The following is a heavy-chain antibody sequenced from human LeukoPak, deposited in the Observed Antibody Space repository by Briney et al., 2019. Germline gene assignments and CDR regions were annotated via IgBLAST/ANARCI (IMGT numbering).Heavy chain of an antibody. CDR3: AVLRYFDWSPRYHDY. CDR1: GDSVSSTSAA. D-gene: IGHD3-9*01. CDR2: TYYRSKWYS. J-gene: IGHJ4*02. V-gene: IGHV6-1*01. Sequence: SQTLSLTCAISGDSVSSTSAAWNWIRQSPSRGLEWLGRTYYRSKWYSDYAVSVRGRITVNPDTSTNQFSLQLNSVTPEDTAVYYCAVLRYFDWSPRYHDYWGQGTLVTVSS.